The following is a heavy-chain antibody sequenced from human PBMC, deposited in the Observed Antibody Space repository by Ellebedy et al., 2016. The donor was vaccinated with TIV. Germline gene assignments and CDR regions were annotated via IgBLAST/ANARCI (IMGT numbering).Heavy chain of an antibody. J-gene: IGHJ4*02. CDR3: ARGSAHFFGY. V-gene: IGHV3-11*05. Sequence: GRFTISRDNAKISLYLQMNSLRAEDTAVYYCARGSAHFFGYWGQGTLVTVSS. D-gene: IGHD1-26*01.